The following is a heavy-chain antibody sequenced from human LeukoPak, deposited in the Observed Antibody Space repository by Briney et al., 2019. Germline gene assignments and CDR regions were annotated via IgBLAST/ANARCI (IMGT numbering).Heavy chain of an antibody. V-gene: IGHV4-30-4*01. CDR3: ARGDGYSGYENQLDY. CDR2: IYYSGST. Sequence: SETLSLTCTVSGGSISSGDYYWSWIRQPPGKGLEWIGYIYYSGSTYYNPSLKSRVTISVDTSKNQFSLKLSSVTAADTAVYYCARGDGYSGYENQLDYWGQGTLVTVSS. J-gene: IGHJ4*02. D-gene: IGHD5-12*01. CDR1: GGSISSGDYY.